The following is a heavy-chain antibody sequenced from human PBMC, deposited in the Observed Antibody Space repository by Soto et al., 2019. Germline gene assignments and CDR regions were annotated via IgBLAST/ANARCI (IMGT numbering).Heavy chain of an antibody. CDR1: GYTFTSYG. CDR3: AREYSSSSVNWFDP. CDR2: INPNSGGT. V-gene: IGHV1-2*02. Sequence: ASVKVSCKASGYTFTSYGISWVRQAPGQGLEWMGWINPNSGGTNYAQKFQGRVTMTRDTSISTAYMELSRLRSDDTAVYYCAREYSSSSVNWFDPWGQGTLVTVSS. J-gene: IGHJ5*02. D-gene: IGHD6-6*01.